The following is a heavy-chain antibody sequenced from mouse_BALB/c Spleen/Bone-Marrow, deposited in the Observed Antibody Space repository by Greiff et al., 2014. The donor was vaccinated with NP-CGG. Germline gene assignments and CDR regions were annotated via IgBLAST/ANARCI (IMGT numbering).Heavy chain of an antibody. D-gene: IGHD1-1*01. CDR3: ARILLRSYAMDY. Sequence: EVQLKQSGPSLVKPSQTLSLTCSVTGDSITSGYWNWIRKFPGNKLEYMGYISYSGSTYYNPSLKSRISITRDTSKNQYYLQLNSVTTEDTATYYCARILLRSYAMDYWGQGTSVTVSS. V-gene: IGHV3-8*02. CDR1: GDSITSGY. CDR2: ISYSGST. J-gene: IGHJ4*01.